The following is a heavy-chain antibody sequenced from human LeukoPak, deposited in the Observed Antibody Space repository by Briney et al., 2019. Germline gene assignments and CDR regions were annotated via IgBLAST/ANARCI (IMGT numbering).Heavy chain of an antibody. D-gene: IGHD6-13*01. Sequence: ASVKVSCKASGYTFTNYDINWVRQATGQGLEWMGWRNPNSGRTGFAQKFQGRLTMTADTSISTAYMELSSLISDDTAVYYCARGPVSTHGMDVWGQGTTVTVSS. CDR2: RNPNSGRT. CDR1: GYTFTNYD. V-gene: IGHV1-8*01. J-gene: IGHJ6*02. CDR3: ARGPVSTHGMDV.